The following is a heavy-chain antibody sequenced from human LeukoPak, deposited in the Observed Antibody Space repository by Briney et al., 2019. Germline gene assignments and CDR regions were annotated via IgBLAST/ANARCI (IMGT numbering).Heavy chain of an antibody. Sequence: SVKVSFKASGGTFSIYAISWVRQAPGQGLEWMGGIIPIFGTANYAQKFQGRVTITADESTSTAYMELSSLRSEDTAVYYCARDRRSYYFDYWGQGTLVTVSS. CDR2: IIPIFGTA. J-gene: IGHJ4*02. CDR1: GGTFSIYA. CDR3: ARDRRSYYFDY. D-gene: IGHD1-26*01. V-gene: IGHV1-69*13.